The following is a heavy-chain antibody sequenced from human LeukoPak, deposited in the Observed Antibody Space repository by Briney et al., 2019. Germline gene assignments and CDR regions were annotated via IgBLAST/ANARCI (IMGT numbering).Heavy chain of an antibody. J-gene: IGHJ5*02. CDR2: IYPGDSDT. D-gene: IGHD1-26*01. Sequence: GESLKISCKGSGYSFTSYWIGWVRQMPGKGLEWMGIIYPGDSDTRYSPSFQGQVTISADKSISTAYLQWSSLKASDTAMYYCARIHSGSYLGGYNWFDPWGQGTLVTVSS. V-gene: IGHV5-51*01. CDR1: GYSFTSYW. CDR3: ARIHSGSYLGGYNWFDP.